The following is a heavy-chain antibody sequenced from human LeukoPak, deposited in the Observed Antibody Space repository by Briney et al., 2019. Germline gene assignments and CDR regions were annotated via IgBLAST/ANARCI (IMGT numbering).Heavy chain of an antibody. CDR1: GGSISSSSYY. CDR3: ARRSPNGGSRSYFDY. CDR2: IYYSGST. Sequence: PSETLSHTCTVSGGSISSSSYYWGWIRQPPGKGLEWIGSIYYSGSTYYNPSLKSRVTISVDTSKNQFSLKLGSVTAADTAVYYCARRSPNGGSRSYFDYWGQGTLVTVSS. J-gene: IGHJ4*02. D-gene: IGHD3-16*01. V-gene: IGHV4-39*01.